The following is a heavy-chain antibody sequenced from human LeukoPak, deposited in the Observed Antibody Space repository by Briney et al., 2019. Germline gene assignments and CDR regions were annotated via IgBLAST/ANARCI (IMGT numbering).Heavy chain of an antibody. Sequence: SETLSLTCAVYGGSFSGYYWNWIRQPPGKGLEWIGEINHSGSTNYNPSLKSRVTISVDTSKNQFSLKVTSVTAADTAVYYCARGYCSGGSCYPLKSIYYYYMDVWGEGTTVIFSS. CDR3: ARGYCSGGSCYPLKSIYYYYMDV. D-gene: IGHD2-15*01. CDR2: INHSGST. CDR1: GGSFSGYY. J-gene: IGHJ6*03. V-gene: IGHV4-34*01.